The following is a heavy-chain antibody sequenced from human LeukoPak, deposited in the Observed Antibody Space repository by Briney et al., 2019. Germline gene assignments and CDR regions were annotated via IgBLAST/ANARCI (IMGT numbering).Heavy chain of an antibody. J-gene: IGHJ3*02. V-gene: IGHV4-39*07. D-gene: IGHD3-16*01. CDR1: GGSISSSSYY. CDR2: IYYSGST. CDR3: ATHTLKGENAFDI. Sequence: SETLSLTCTVSGGSISSSSYYWGWIRQPPGKGLEWIGSIYYSGSTNYNPSLKSRVTISVDTSKNQFSLKLSSVTAADTAVYYCATHTLKGENAFDIWGQGTMVTVSS.